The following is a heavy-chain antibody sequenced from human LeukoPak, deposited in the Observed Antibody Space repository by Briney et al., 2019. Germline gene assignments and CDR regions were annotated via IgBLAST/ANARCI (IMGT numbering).Heavy chain of an antibody. CDR2: IYYSGST. D-gene: IGHD2-8*01. J-gene: IGHJ5*02. CDR1: GGSISSYY. CDR3: ARDSLYATNWYDP. Sequence: PSETLSLTCTVSGGSISSYYWSWIRQPPGKGLEFIGYIYYSGSTNYNPSLKSRVTLSIDMSKNQFSLKLRSVTAADTAVYYCARDSLYATNWYDPWGQGILVTVSS. V-gene: IGHV4-59*01.